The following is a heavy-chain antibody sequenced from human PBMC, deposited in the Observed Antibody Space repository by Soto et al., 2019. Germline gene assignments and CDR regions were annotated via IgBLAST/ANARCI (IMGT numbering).Heavy chain of an antibody. J-gene: IGHJ6*02. CDR3: ARDWSNVVVVPAAKVYYYYYYGMDV. CDR1: GYTFTSYG. Sequence: ASVKVSCKASGYTFTSYGISWVRQAPGQGLEWMGWISAYNGNTNYAQKLQGRVTMTTDTSTSTAYIELRSLRSDETALYYCARDWSNVVVVPAAKVYYYYYYGMDVWGQGTMVTVSS. CDR2: ISAYNGNT. D-gene: IGHD2-2*01. V-gene: IGHV1-18*04.